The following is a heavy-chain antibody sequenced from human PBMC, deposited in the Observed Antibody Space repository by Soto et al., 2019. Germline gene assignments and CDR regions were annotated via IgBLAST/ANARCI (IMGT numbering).Heavy chain of an antibody. V-gene: IGHV1-69*01. J-gene: IGHJ5*02. D-gene: IGHD6-13*01. CDR1: GGTFSSYT. Sequence: QVQLVQSGAEVKKPGSSVKVSCKASGGTFSSYTMSWVRQAPGQGLEWMGGIIPIFGTTKYAPTFQGRVTVTADESPSTAYMELTSLRSEDTCVYYSARDGLHSTDQNWFGPWGQGTLVIVPS. CDR3: ARDGLHSTDQNWFGP. CDR2: IIPIFGTT.